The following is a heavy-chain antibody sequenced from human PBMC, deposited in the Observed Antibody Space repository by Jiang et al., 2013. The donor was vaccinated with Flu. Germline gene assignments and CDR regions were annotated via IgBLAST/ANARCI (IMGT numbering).Heavy chain of an antibody. J-gene: IGHJ3*02. D-gene: IGHD1-26*01. CDR2: IYYIGGT. Sequence: SGPGLVKPLETLSLTCTVSGDSMDNYYWSWIRQPPGKGLEWIGYIYYIGGTNYIPSLKSRVTISLDTSKNHFSLRLSSVTAADTAVYYCVGGALYAFDIWGQGTMVTVSS. CDR1: GDSMDNYY. CDR3: VGGALYAFDI. V-gene: IGHV4-59*01.